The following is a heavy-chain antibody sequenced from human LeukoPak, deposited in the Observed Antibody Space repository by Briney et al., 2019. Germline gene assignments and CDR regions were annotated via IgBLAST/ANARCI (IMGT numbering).Heavy chain of an antibody. D-gene: IGHD4/OR15-4a*01. Sequence: GGSLRLSCAASGFTFSSYAMHWVRQAPGKGLEWVAVISYDGSNKYYADSVKGRFTISRDNARNALYLQMNNLRTEDTAVYFCATDGAKRDIDNWGQGTLVTVSS. J-gene: IGHJ4*02. CDR1: GFTFSSYA. CDR3: ATDGAKRDIDN. V-gene: IGHV3-30-3*01. CDR2: ISYDGSNK.